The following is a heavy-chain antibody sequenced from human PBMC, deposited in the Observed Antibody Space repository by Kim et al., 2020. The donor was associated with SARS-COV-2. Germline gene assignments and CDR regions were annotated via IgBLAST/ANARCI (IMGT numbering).Heavy chain of an antibody. CDR2: ISSSGSTI. V-gene: IGHV3-11*04. J-gene: IGHJ6*02. CDR1: GFTFIDYY. CDR3: ARDSTPVVAAHPYYYYGMDV. Sequence: GGSLRLSCAASGFTFIDYYMSWIRQAPGKGLEWVSYISSSGSTIYYADSVKGRLTISRDNAKNSLYLQMNSLRAEDTAVYYCARDSTPVVAAHPYYYYGMDVWGQGTTVTVSS. D-gene: IGHD2-15*01.